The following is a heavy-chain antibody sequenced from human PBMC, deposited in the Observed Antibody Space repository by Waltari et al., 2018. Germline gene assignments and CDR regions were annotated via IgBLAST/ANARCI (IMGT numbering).Heavy chain of an antibody. CDR1: GGSFSGYY. V-gene: IGHV4-34*01. CDR3: ARRRSGSYYGSWGAFDI. J-gene: IGHJ3*02. Sequence: QVQLQQWGAGLLKPSETLSLTCAVYGGSFSGYYWSWLRQPPGTGLEWIGEINHSGSTNYYPSLKSRVTISVDTSKNQFSLKLSSVTAADTAVYYCARRRSGSYYGSWGAFDIWGQGTMVTVSS. CDR2: INHSGST. D-gene: IGHD3-10*01.